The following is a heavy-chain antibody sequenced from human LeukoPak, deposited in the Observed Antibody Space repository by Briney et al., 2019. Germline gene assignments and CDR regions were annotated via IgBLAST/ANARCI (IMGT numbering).Heavy chain of an antibody. J-gene: IGHJ3*02. CDR3: AKGNTVAGFDAFDI. Sequence: GGSLRLSCAASGFTFSSYAMHWVRQAPGKGLEWVAVISYDGSNKYYADSVKGRFTISRDNSKNTLYLQMNSLRAEDTAVYYCAKGNTVAGFDAFDIWGQGTMVTVSS. CDR2: ISYDGSNK. CDR1: GFTFSSYA. V-gene: IGHV3-30*04. D-gene: IGHD6-19*01.